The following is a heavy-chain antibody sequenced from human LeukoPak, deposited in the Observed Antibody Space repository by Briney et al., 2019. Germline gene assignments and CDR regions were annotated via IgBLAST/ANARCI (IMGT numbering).Heavy chain of an antibody. CDR2: ISSSGSTI. Sequence: GGSLRLSCAASGFTFSSYEMNWVRQAPGKGLEWVSYISSSGSTIYYADSVKGRFTISRDNAKNSLYLQINSLRAEDTAVYYCAELGITMIGVVWGKGTTVTISS. D-gene: IGHD3-10*02. CDR1: GFTFSSYE. J-gene: IGHJ6*04. CDR3: AELGITMIGVV. V-gene: IGHV3-48*03.